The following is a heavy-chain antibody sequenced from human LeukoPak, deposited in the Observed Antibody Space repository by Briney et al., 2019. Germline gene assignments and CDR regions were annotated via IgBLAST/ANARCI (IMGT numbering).Heavy chain of an antibody. CDR3: ARGPLNWNWYFDL. D-gene: IGHD3/OR15-3a*01. Sequence: ASVKVSCKASGYTFISYDINWVRQAPGQGLEWMGWMSPKTGNTDYAQQFQGRVTMTRNTSISTAYMELTSLRSEDTAVYYCARGPLNWNWYFDLWGRGTLVTVSS. J-gene: IGHJ2*01. CDR1: GYTFISYD. CDR2: MSPKTGNT. V-gene: IGHV1-8*01.